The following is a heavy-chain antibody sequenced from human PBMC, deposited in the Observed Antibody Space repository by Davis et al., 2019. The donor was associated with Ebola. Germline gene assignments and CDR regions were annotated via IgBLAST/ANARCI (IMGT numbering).Heavy chain of an antibody. J-gene: IGHJ4*02. CDR2: IRNKIQSHTT. Sequence: GESLKISCAASGFSFSDYHMDWVRQTPEKGLEWVARIRNKIQSHTTEYAASVKGRFTSSRDDSKNSLYLQMNSLKIEDTAMYYCAKDSQKYSFDYWGQGTLVTVSS. CDR3: AKDSQKYSFDY. V-gene: IGHV3-72*01. CDR1: GFSFSDYH. D-gene: IGHD2-21*01.